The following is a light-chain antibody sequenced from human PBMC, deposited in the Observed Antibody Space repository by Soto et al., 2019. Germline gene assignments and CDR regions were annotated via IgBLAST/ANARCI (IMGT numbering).Light chain of an antibody. CDR1: QSVSSN. CDR2: GAS. Sequence: EIVMTQSPATLSVSPGERATLCFRASQSVSSNLAWYQQKPGQAPRLLIYGASTRATGIPARFSGSGSGTEFTLTISSLQSEDFAVYYCQQYNNWPLTFGQGTRLEI. CDR3: QQYNNWPLT. J-gene: IGKJ5*01. V-gene: IGKV3-15*01.